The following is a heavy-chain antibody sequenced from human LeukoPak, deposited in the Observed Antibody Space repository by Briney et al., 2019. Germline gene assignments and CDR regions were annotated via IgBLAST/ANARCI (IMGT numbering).Heavy chain of an antibody. CDR3: ARILLNYYGSGRTTSGFGY. J-gene: IGHJ4*02. V-gene: IGHV1-46*01. CDR1: GYTFTSYY. Sequence: ASVTVSCKASGYTFTSYYMHWVRQAPGQGLEWMGIINPSGGSTSYAQTFQGRVTMTRDTSTSTVYMELSSLRSEDTAVYYCARILLNYYGSGRTTSGFGYWGQGTLVTVSS. CDR2: INPSGGST. D-gene: IGHD3-10*01.